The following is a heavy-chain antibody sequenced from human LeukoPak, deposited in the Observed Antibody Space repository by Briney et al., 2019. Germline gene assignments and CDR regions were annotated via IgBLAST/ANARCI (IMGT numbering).Heavy chain of an antibody. V-gene: IGHV3-15*01. D-gene: IGHD6-13*01. CDR3: TTLSSWLTGGYFDY. CDR2: IKSKTDGGTT. CDR1: GFTFSNAW. J-gene: IGHJ4*02. Sequence: GGPLRLSCAASGFTFSNAWMSWVRQAPGKGLEWVGRIKSKTDGGTTDYAAPVKGRFTISRDDSKNTLYLQMNSLKTEDTAVYYCTTLSSWLTGGYFDYWGQGTLVTVSS.